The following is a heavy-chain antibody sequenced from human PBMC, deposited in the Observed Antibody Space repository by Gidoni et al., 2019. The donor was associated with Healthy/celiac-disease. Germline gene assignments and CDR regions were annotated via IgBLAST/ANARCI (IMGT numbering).Heavy chain of an antibody. CDR2: ISSSGSTI. CDR3: ARINFPLMVYASWYFDY. Sequence: EVQLVESGGGLVQPGGSLRLSCAASGFTFSSYEMNWVRQAPGKGLEWVSYISSSGSTIYYADSVKGRFTISRDNAKNSLYLQMNSLRAEDTAVYYCARINFPLMVYASWYFDYWGQGTLVTVSS. V-gene: IGHV3-48*03. J-gene: IGHJ4*02. CDR1: GFTFSSYE. D-gene: IGHD2-8*01.